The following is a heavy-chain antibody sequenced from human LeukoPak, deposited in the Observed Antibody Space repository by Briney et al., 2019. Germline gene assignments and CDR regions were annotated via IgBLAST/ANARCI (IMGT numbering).Heavy chain of an antibody. CDR1: GYTFTSYD. CDR2: MNPNSGNT. D-gene: IGHD3-10*01. J-gene: IGHJ6*03. V-gene: IGHV1-8*03. Sequence: ASVKVSCKASGYTFTSYDINWVRQATGQGLEWMGWMNPNSGNTGYAQKFQGRVTITRNTSISTAYMELSSLRSEDTAVYYCARDRAYYYGSGSYYNSHYYYYMDVWGKGTTVTVSS. CDR3: ARDRAYYYGSGSYYNSHYYYYMDV.